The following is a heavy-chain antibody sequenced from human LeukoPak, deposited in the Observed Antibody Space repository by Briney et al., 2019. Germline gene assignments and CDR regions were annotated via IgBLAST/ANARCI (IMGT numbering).Heavy chain of an antibody. CDR1: GFTFTDYY. J-gene: IGHJ1*01. Sequence: GGPLRLSCAASGFTFTDYYMSWIRQAPGKGLEWVSYITNSGTTIYYADSVKGRFTISRDNAKNSLYLQMNSLRAEDTAVYYCARAGMGITMIDGIAFDWGQGTLVTVSS. V-gene: IGHV3-11*01. CDR2: ITNSGTTI. CDR3: ARAGMGITMIDGIAFD. D-gene: IGHD3-22*01.